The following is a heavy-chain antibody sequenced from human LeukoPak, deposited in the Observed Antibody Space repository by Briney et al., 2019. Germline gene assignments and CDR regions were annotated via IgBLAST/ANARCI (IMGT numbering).Heavy chain of an antibody. Sequence: PVKVSCKASGGTFSNYAVNWVRQSPGQGLEWMGGIIPIFATANYAQKFQDRVTITADKSTGTAYVELSSLRSEDSAVYYCGRGNCSTSSCYTLDYYYGMDVWGQGTTVTVSS. CDR1: GGTFSNYA. J-gene: IGHJ6*02. V-gene: IGHV1-69*06. CDR3: GRGNCSTSSCYTLDYYYGMDV. D-gene: IGHD2-2*02. CDR2: IIPIFATA.